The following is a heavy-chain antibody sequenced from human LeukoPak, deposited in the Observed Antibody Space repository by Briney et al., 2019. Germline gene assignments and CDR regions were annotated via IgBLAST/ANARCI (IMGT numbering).Heavy chain of an antibody. V-gene: IGHV4-34*01. CDR2: INHSGST. D-gene: IGHD2-2*01. CDR3: ARGDIVVVPAAIHYYYGMDV. Sequence: SETLSLTCAVYGGSFSGYYWSWIRQPPGKGLEWIGEINHSGSTNYNPSLKSRVTMSVDTSKNQFSLKLSSVTAADTAVYYCARGDIVVVPAAIHYYYGMDVWGQGTTVTVSS. CDR1: GGSFSGYY. J-gene: IGHJ6*02.